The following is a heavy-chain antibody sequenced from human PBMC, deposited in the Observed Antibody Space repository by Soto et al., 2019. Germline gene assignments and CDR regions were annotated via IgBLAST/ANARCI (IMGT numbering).Heavy chain of an antibody. Sequence: EVQLVESGGGLVKPGGSPRLSCAASGFSFSNAWMNWVRQAPGKGLEWVGRIKSKADGGATDYAAPVKGRFNISRDDSENMLYLQMNSLKTEDTAVYYCATDLGSGSGAIDYWGQGTLVTVSS. CDR1: GFSFSNAW. D-gene: IGHD3-10*01. J-gene: IGHJ4*02. CDR3: ATDLGSGSGAIDY. V-gene: IGHV3-15*07. CDR2: IKSKADGGAT.